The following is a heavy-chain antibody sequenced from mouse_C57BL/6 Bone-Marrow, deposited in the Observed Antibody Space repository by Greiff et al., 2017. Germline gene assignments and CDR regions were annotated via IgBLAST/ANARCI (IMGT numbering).Heavy chain of an antibody. CDR2: IDPENGDT. CDR1: GFNIKDDY. CDR3: TALGFAY. V-gene: IGHV14-4*01. J-gene: IGHJ3*01. Sequence: VQLKESGAELVRPGASVKLSCTASGFNIKDDYMHWVKQRPEQGLEWIGWIDPENGDTEYASKFQGKATITADTPSNTAYLQLSSLTSEDTAVYYCTALGFAYWGQGTLVTVSA.